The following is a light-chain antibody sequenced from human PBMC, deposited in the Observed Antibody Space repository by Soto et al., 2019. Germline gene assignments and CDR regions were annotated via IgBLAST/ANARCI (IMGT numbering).Light chain of an antibody. Sequence: EIVLTQSPGTLSLSPGERATLSCRASQSVSSSSYLAWYQQKPGQAPKLLIYGASSRATGIPDRFSGSGSATAFTLTISRLEPEDFAVYYCRQYGSSPSYTFGQATKLEIK. CDR2: GAS. CDR1: QSVSSSSY. V-gene: IGKV3-20*01. J-gene: IGKJ2*01. CDR3: RQYGSSPSYT.